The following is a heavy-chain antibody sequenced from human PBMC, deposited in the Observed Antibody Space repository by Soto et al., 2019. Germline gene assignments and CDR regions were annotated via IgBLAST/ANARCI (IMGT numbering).Heavy chain of an antibody. CDR2: ISYDGSNK. CDR1: GYTFSSYA. D-gene: IGHD3-10*01. Sequence: GRSLRLSCAASGYTFSSYAMHWVRQAPGKGLEWVAVISYDGSNKYYADSVKGRFTISRDNSKNTLYLQMNSLRAEDTAVYYCARVMVRVVIAHRYSYCTDVWGQGPTLTGSS. V-gene: IGHV3-30-3*01. J-gene: IGHJ6*02. CDR3: ARVMVRVVIAHRYSYCTDV.